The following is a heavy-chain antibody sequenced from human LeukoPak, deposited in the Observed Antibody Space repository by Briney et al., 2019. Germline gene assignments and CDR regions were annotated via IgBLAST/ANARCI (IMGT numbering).Heavy chain of an antibody. CDR3: ASGTAVAGTGVDY. V-gene: IGHV3-74*01. Sequence: PGGSLRLSCAASGFTFRSYWMHWVRQAPGKGLVWVSRINSDGSSTSYADSVKGRFTISRDNAKNTLYLQMNSLRAEDTAVYYCASGTAVAGTGVDYWGQGTLVTVSS. CDR2: INSDGSST. CDR1: GFTFRSYW. D-gene: IGHD6-19*01. J-gene: IGHJ4*02.